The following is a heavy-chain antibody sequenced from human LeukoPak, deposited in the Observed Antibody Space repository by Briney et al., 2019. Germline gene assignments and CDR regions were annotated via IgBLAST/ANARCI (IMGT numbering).Heavy chain of an antibody. CDR1: GGSIRSYY. CDR3: ARLENYGGNPVDY. D-gene: IGHD4-23*01. Sequence: SETLSLTXTVSGGSIRSYYWSWIRQPAGKGLEWIGRIYTSGSTNYNPSLKSRVTMSVDTSKNQFSLKLSSVTAADTAVYYCARLENYGGNPVDYWGQGTLVTVSS. V-gene: IGHV4-4*07. J-gene: IGHJ4*02. CDR2: IYTSGST.